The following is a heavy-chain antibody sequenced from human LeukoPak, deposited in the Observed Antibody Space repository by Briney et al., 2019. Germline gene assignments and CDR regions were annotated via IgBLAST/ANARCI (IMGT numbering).Heavy chain of an antibody. CDR3: ARDLGRGIAAAGIDY. D-gene: IGHD6-13*01. V-gene: IGHV1-18*01. CDR2: ISAYNGNT. J-gene: IGHJ4*02. Sequence: GASVKVSCKASGYTFTSYGISWVRQAPGQGLEWMGWISAYNGNTNYAQKLQGRVTMTTDTSTSTAYMELRSPRSDDTAVYYCARDLGRGIAAAGIDYWGQGTLVTVSS. CDR1: GYTFTSYG.